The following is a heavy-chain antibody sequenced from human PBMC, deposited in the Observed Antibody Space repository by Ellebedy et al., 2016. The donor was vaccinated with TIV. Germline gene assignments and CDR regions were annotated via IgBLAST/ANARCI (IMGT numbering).Heavy chain of an antibody. J-gene: IGHJ6*02. D-gene: IGHD3-10*01. CDR3: ARVRWATVARGGPFHYGMDV. Sequence: ASVKVSCKASGYTFSSYGVSWVRQAPGQGLEWMGWISGLNGDTKYAQKVQGRVTMTTDTSTTTAYIELRSLGAEDTAVYYCARVRWATVARGGPFHYGMDVWGQGTMVTVSS. V-gene: IGHV1-18*04. CDR1: GYTFSSYG. CDR2: ISGLNGDT.